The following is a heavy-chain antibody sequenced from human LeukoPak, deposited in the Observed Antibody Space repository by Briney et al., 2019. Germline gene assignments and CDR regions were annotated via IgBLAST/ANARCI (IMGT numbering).Heavy chain of an antibody. CDR1: GFAFSNYE. D-gene: IGHD2-2*01. CDR2: ISPSGGTI. CDR3: VRVRYCSSTNCHGGWFDP. V-gene: IGHV3-48*03. J-gene: IGHJ5*02. Sequence: GGSLRLSCAASGFAFSNYEMNWVRQAPGKGLEWVSYISPSGGTITYADSVKGRFTISRDNAKNSLYLQTNSLGAEDTAVYYCVRVRYCSSTNCHGGWFDPWGQGTLVTVSS.